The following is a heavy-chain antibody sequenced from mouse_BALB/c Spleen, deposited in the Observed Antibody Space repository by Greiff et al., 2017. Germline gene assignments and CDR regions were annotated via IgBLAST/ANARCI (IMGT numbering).Heavy chain of an antibody. Sequence: EVNVVESGGGLVPPGGSLKLSCAASGFPFIVYGLSWFRRTPATGLELVATINSNGGSTYYPDSVKGRFTISRDNAKNTLYLQMSRLKSEDTAMYYCARDQYGNYVAWFAYWGQGTLGTVSA. J-gene: IGHJ3*01. CDR3: ARDQYGNYVAWFAY. D-gene: IGHD2-10*02. V-gene: IGHV5-6-3*01. CDR1: GFPFIVYG. CDR2: INSNGGST.